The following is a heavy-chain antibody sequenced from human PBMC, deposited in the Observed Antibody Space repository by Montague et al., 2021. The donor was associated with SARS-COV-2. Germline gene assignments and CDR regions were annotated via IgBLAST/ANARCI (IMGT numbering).Heavy chain of an antibody. CDR3: AREGLQDSIGYYGLDV. CDR1: GDSFSDYD. D-gene: IGHD4-11*01. J-gene: IGHJ6*02. CDR2: IYYTGST. Sequence: TLSLTCGVSGDSFSDYDWTLIRRPPGKGLEWIGYIYYTGSTYYNPSLKSRVSISVDTSKNQLSLKLSSVTAADTAVYYCAREGLQDSIGYYGLDVWGQGTTVTVS. V-gene: IGHV4-30-4*08.